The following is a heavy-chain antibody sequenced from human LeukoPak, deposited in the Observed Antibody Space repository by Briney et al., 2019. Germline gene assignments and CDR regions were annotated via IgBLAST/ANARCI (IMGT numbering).Heavy chain of an antibody. D-gene: IGHD3-9*01. CDR2: ISYDGSNK. J-gene: IGHJ4*02. CDR3: ARVAGYFDWLLTY. V-gene: IGHV3-30-3*01. Sequence: GRSLRLSCAASGFTFSSYAMHWVRQAPGKGLEWVAVISYDGSNKYYADSVKGRFTISRDNSKNTLYLQMNSLRAEDTAVYYCARVAGYFDWLLTYWGQGTLVTVSS. CDR1: GFTFSSYA.